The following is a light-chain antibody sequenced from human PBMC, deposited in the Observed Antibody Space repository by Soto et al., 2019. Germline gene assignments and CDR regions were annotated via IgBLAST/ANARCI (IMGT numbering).Light chain of an antibody. CDR3: QQRSNWPPEIT. V-gene: IGKV4-1*01. Sequence: DIVMTQSPDSLAVSLGERAIINCKSSQTIFYSPNNYNYLAWYQQTPGQPPKLLIYWASTRESGVPDRFRGSGSGTDFSLTISSLEPEDFAVYYCQQRSNWPPEITFGQGTRLEIK. CDR2: WAS. J-gene: IGKJ5*01. CDR1: QTIFYSPNNYNY.